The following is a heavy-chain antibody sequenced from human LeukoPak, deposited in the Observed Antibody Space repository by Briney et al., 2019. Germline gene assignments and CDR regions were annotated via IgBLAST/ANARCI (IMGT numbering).Heavy chain of an antibody. Sequence: SETLSLTCTVSGGSISSGSYYWSWIRQPAGKGLEWIGRIYTSGSTNYNPSLKSRVTISVDTSKNQFSLKLSSVTAADTAVYYCARDTGMGAFFDYWGQGTLVTVSS. CDR3: ARDTGMGAFFDY. D-gene: IGHD3-10*01. CDR2: IYTSGST. V-gene: IGHV4-61*02. CDR1: GGSISSGSYY. J-gene: IGHJ4*02.